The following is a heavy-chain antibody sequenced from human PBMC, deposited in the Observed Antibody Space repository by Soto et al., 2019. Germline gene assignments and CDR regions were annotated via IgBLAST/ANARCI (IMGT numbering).Heavy chain of an antibody. Sequence: SETLSLTCGFSGSSIRSNYWWVWIRQAPGKGLEWIGYIYHSGRTNYNPSLKSRVTISVDTSKNQFSLKLSSVTAADTAVYYCARAKKLLWFGASYWFDPWGQGTLVTVSS. CDR3: ARAKKLLWFGASYWFDP. D-gene: IGHD3-10*01. V-gene: IGHV4-28*03. J-gene: IGHJ5*02. CDR2: IYHSGRT. CDR1: GSSIRSNYW.